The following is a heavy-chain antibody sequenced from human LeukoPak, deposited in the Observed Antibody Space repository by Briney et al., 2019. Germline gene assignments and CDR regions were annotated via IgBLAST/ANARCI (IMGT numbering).Heavy chain of an antibody. CDR1: GGSISSGGYS. J-gene: IGHJ4*02. Sequence: SSETLSLTCAISGGSISSGGYSWSWIRQPPGKGLEWIGYIYHSGSTYYNPSLKSRVTISVDRSKNQFSLKLSSATAADTAVYYCARGAYYYDSSGPPLFDYWGQGTLVTVSS. V-gene: IGHV4-30-2*01. CDR3: ARGAYYYDSSGPPLFDY. CDR2: IYHSGST. D-gene: IGHD3-22*01.